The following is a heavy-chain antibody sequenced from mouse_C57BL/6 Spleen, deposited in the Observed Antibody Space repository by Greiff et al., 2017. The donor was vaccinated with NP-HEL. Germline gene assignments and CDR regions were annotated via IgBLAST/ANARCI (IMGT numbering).Heavy chain of an antibody. CDR2: IDPSDSYT. V-gene: IGHV1-69*01. CDR3: ARGNTTVFDY. J-gene: IGHJ2*01. CDR1: GYTFTSYW. D-gene: IGHD1-1*01. Sequence: QVQLQQSGAELVMPGASVKLSCKASGYTFTSYWMHWVKQRPGQGLEWIGEIDPSDSYTNYNQKFKGKSTLTVDKSSSTAYMQLSSLTSEDSAVYYCARGNTTVFDYWGQGTTLTVSS.